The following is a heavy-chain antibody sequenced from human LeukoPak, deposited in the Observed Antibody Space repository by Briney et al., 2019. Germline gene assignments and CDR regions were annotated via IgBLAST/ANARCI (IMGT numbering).Heavy chain of an antibody. Sequence: GGSLRLSCAASGFTFNSYWMSWVRQAPGKGLEWVANIKQDGSEKNYVDSVKGRFTISRDNAKNSLYLQMNSLRAEDTAVYYWARVGGYSSGWYFSGWGQGTLVTVSS. CDR2: IKQDGSEK. V-gene: IGHV3-7*01. D-gene: IGHD6-19*01. J-gene: IGHJ4*02. CDR3: ARVGGYSSGWYFSG. CDR1: GFTFNSYW.